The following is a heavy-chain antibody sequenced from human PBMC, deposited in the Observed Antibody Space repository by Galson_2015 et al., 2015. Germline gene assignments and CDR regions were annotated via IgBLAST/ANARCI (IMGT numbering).Heavy chain of an antibody. CDR3: AAPSDRDGFNPAFAY. J-gene: IGHJ4*02. CDR2: INPTSGGT. CDR1: GFTFTDYD. D-gene: IGHD5-24*01. V-gene: IGHV1-2*06. Sequence: SVKVSCKASGFTFTDYDIHWVRQAPGQGLEWMGHINPTSGGTNYAQKFQGRVTMTSDTSISTAYMELSRLRSDDTAVYYCAAPSDRDGFNPAFAYSGRATLVTVSS.